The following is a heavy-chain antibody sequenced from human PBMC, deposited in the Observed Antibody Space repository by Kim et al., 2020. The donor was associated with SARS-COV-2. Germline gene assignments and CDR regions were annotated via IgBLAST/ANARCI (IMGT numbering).Heavy chain of an antibody. J-gene: IGHJ4*02. Sequence: GGSLRLSCAASGFTFSNFALSWVRQAPGKRLEWVSAISGAGGRGGTYFADSVKGRFAISRDDSRKTVILQMNSLRTEDTAVYYCVRAPLSYCRGAICYYLDYGGQGARVTVSS. V-gene: IGHV3-23*01. CDR3: VRAPLSYCRGAICYYLDY. D-gene: IGHD2-2*01. CDR1: GFTFSNFA. CDR2: ISGAGGRGGT.